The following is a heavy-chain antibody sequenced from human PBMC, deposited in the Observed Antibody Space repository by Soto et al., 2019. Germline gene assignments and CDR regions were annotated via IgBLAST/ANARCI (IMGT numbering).Heavy chain of an antibody. Sequence: QVQLQQWGAGLLKPSETLSLTCAVYGGSFSGYYWSWIRQPPGKGLAWIGEIKHSGSTNYNPSLKSRVTISVDTSKNQFSLKLSSVTAADTAVYYCARGGDYWSGYTFDYWGQGTLVTVSS. CDR3: ARGGDYWSGYTFDY. J-gene: IGHJ4*02. D-gene: IGHD3-3*01. CDR1: GGSFSGYY. V-gene: IGHV4-34*01. CDR2: IKHSGST.